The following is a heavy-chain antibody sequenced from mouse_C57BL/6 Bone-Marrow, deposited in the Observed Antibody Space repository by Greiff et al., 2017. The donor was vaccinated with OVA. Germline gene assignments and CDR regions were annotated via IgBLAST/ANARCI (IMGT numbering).Heavy chain of an antibody. CDR3: ARSPTGTGGFDY. CDR1: GYSITSDY. J-gene: IGHJ2*01. D-gene: IGHD4-1*02. Sequence: EVQLVESGPGLAKPSQTLSLTCSVTGYSITSDYWNWIRKFPGTKLEYMGYISYSGSTYYNPSLKSRLSITRDTSKNQYYLLLNSVTTEDTATYDCARSPTGTGGFDYWGQGTTLTVSS. CDR2: ISYSGST. V-gene: IGHV3-8*01.